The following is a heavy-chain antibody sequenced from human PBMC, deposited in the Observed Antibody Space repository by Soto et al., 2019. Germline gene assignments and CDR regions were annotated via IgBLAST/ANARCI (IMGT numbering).Heavy chain of an antibody. J-gene: IGHJ4*02. CDR1: GYTFASYG. V-gene: IGHV1-18*01. CDR3: ARELGHQLVDY. Sequence: GASVKVSCKAFGYTFASYGISWVRQAPGQGLEWMGWISAYNGNRNYAQKLQGRVTMTTDTSTSTAYMELRSLRSDDTAVYYCARELGHQLVDYWGQGTLVTVSS. CDR2: ISAYNGNR. D-gene: IGHD6-13*01.